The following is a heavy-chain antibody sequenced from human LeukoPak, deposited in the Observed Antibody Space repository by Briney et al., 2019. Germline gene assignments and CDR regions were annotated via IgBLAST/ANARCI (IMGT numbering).Heavy chain of an antibody. CDR1: GYTFTNYH. CDR3: ARTTSMTASGYDY. CDR2: INPDTGDK. J-gene: IGHJ4*02. V-gene: IGHV1-8*03. D-gene: IGHD2-21*02. Sequence: ASVKVSCKASGYTFTNYHINWVRQASGQGLEWMTWINPDTGDKGYARKFQDRVTITTDTSISTAYMELSSLSSEDTAVYFCARTTSMTASGYDYWGQGTMVTVSS.